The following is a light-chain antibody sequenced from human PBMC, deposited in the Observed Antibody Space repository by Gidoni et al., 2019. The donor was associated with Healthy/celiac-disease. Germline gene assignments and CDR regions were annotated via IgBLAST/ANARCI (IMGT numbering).Light chain of an antibody. CDR1: TLGDKY. V-gene: IGLV3-1*01. Sequence: SYELTQPPSVSVPPGQTASITCSGDTLGDKYVCWYQQKPGTSPVLVIYQDSKRPSGIPERFSGSNSGNTATLTISGTQAMDEADYYCQAWDSSTVVFGGGTKLTVL. CDR2: QDS. J-gene: IGLJ2*01. CDR3: QAWDSSTVV.